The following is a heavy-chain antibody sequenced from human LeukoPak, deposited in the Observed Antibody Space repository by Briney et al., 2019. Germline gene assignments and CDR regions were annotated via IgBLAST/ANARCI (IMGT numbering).Heavy chain of an antibody. J-gene: IGHJ4*02. Sequence: PGGSLRLSCAASGFTFSSHGMNWVRQAPGKGLEWVSGISPNGVITYYADSVKGRFTISRDNSKGTLYLQMNSLRAEDAAVYYCARAPVTSCRGAYCYPFDYWGQGTLVTVSS. D-gene: IGHD2-21*01. CDR3: ARAPVTSCRGAYCYPFDY. CDR1: GFTFSSHG. V-gene: IGHV3-23*01. CDR2: ISPNGVIT.